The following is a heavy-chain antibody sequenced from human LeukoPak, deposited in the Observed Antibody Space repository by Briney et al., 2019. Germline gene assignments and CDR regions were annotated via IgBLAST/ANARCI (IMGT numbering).Heavy chain of an antibody. J-gene: IGHJ4*02. CDR2: IIPIFGTA. Sequence: GASVKVSCKASGGTFSGYAISWVRQAPGQGLEWMGGIIPIFGTANYAQKFQGRVTITADESTSTAYMELSSLRSEDTAVYYCAREASYYDSSGYYCWGQGTLVTVSS. V-gene: IGHV1-69*13. CDR3: AREASYYDSSGYYC. CDR1: GGTFSGYA. D-gene: IGHD3-22*01.